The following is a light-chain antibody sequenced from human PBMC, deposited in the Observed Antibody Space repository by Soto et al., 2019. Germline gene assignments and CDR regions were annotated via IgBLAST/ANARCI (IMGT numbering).Light chain of an antibody. CDR1: QSVKTW. CDR3: QQYDTDCSWT. Sequence: DIQMTQSPSALSAAVGDRVTITFRSSQSVKTWLAWYQQKPGKAPKVLIYQASNLESGVPSRFSGSASGTEFTLTISSLQPDDFATYYCQQYDTDCSWTFGQGTKVDIK. J-gene: IGKJ1*01. CDR2: QAS. V-gene: IGKV1-5*03.